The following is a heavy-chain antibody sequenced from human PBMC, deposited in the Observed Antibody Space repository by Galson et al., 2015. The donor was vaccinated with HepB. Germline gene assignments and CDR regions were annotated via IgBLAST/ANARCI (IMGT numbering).Heavy chain of an antibody. Sequence: SLRLSCAASGFTFSSYGMHWVRQAPGKGLEWVAVIWYDGSNKYYADSVKGRFTISRDNSKNTLYLQMNSLRAEDTAVYYCARGPLAAAGQKRGWFDPWGQGTLVTVSS. CDR2: IWYDGSNK. J-gene: IGHJ5*02. CDR3: ARGPLAAAGQKRGWFDP. CDR1: GFTFSSYG. D-gene: IGHD6-13*01. V-gene: IGHV3-33*08.